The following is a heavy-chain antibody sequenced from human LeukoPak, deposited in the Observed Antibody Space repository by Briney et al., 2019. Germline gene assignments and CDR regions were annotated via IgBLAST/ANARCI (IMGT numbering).Heavy chain of an antibody. Sequence: SETLSLTCAVYGGSFSGYYWSWIRQPPGKGLEWIGEINHNGSTNYNPSLKSRVTISVDTSKNQFSLKLSSVTAADTAVYYCARGGNSRGPYYYYMDVWGKGTTVTVSS. J-gene: IGHJ6*03. CDR1: GGSFSGYY. V-gene: IGHV4-34*01. CDR2: INHNGST. CDR3: ARGGNSRGPYYYYMDV. D-gene: IGHD6-13*01.